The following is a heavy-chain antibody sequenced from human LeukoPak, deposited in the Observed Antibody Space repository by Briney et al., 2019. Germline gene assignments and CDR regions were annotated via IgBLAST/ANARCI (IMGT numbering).Heavy chain of an antibody. CDR3: ARGPYSSPTQY. J-gene: IGHJ4*02. V-gene: IGHV4-59*12. CDR1: GGSFSNYY. D-gene: IGHD6-13*01. Sequence: PSETLSLTCTVSGGSFSNYYWSWIRQPPGKGLEWIGYIYYSGSTNYNPSLKSRVTISVDTSKNQFSLKLSSVTAADTAVYYCARGPYSSPTQYWGQGTLVTVSS. CDR2: IYYSGST.